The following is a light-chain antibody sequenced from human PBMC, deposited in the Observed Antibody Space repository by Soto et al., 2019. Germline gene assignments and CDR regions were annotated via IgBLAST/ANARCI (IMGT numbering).Light chain of an antibody. V-gene: IGLV1-51*01. CDR1: ISNIGNIH. Sequence: QSALTQPPSVSAAPGQTVIISCSGGISNIGNIHVAWYQQFPGTAPKLLIYDNDKRPSDIPDRFSVSRSGMSATLAITGLHSGDEADYYCGTWESDLSGGAVFGGGTKLTVL. CDR3: GTWESDLSGGAV. CDR2: DND. J-gene: IGLJ2*01.